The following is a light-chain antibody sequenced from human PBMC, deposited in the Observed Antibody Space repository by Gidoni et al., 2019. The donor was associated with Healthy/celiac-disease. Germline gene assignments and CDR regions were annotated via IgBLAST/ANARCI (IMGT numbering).Light chain of an antibody. J-gene: IGKJ1*01. CDR1: QSVSSY. CDR3: QQRSNWPPT. CDR2: DAS. Sequence: EIVLTQSPATLSSSPGERATLSCRASQSVSSYLAWYQQKPGQSPRLLIYDASNRAPGIPARFSGSGSGTDFTLTISSLEPEDFAVYYCQQRSNWPPTFXXXTKVEIK. V-gene: IGKV3-11*01.